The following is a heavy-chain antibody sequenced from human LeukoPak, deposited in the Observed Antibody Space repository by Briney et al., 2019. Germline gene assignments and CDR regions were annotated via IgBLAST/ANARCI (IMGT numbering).Heavy chain of an antibody. V-gene: IGHV3-30*04. D-gene: IGHD1-14*01. J-gene: IGHJ6*02. CDR3: ARDIRSHAYYYYGMDV. CDR1: GFTFSSYA. CDR2: ISYDGSNK. Sequence: RSGRSLRLSCAASGFTFSSYAMHWVRQAPGKGLEWVAVISYDGSNKYYADSVKGRFTISRDNSKNTLYLQMNSLRAEDTAVYYCARDIRSHAYYYYGMDVWGQGTTVTVSS.